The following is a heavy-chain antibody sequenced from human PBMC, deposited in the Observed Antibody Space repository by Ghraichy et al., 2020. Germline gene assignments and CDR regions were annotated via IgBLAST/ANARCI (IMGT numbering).Heavy chain of an antibody. V-gene: IGHV1-69*04. J-gene: IGHJ6*02. CDR1: GGTFSSYA. D-gene: IGHD6-6*01. CDR3: ARDPPYSSSSTPGDPIYYYYGMDV. Sequence: SVKVSCKASGGTFSSYAISWVRQAPGQGLEWMGRIIPILGIANYAQKFQGRVTITADKSTSTAYMELSSLRSEDTAVYYCARDPPYSSSSTPGDPIYYYYGMDVWGQGTTVTVSS. CDR2: IIPILGIA.